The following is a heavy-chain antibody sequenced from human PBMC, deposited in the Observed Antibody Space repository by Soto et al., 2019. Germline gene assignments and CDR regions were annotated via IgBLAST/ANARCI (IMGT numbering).Heavy chain of an antibody. D-gene: IGHD2-2*01. CDR2: MNPNSGNT. CDR1: GYTFTSYD. V-gene: IGHV1-8*01. J-gene: IGHJ6*03. CDR3: GYCSSTSCYSSYYYYYMDV. Sequence: ASVKVSCKASGYTFTSYDINWVRQATGQGLEWMGWMNPNSGNTGYAQKFQGRVTMTRNTSISTAYMELSSLRSEDTAVYYCGYCSSTSCYSSYYYYYMDVWGKGTKVTVSS.